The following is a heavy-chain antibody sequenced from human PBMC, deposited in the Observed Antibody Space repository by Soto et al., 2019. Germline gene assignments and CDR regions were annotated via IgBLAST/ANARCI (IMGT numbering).Heavy chain of an antibody. Sequence: QVQLQQWGAGLLKPSETLSLTCAVYGGSFSCYYWSWSRQPPGKGLEWIGEINDSGSTNYNPSLKSRVTISVDTSKNQFSLKLSSVTAADKAVYYCARGLILWYGELSRRGDHYSYMDVWGKGTTVTVSS. D-gene: IGHD3-10*01. J-gene: IGHJ6*03. CDR2: INDSGST. CDR3: ARGLILWYGELSRRGDHYSYMDV. CDR1: GGSFSCYY. V-gene: IGHV4-34*01.